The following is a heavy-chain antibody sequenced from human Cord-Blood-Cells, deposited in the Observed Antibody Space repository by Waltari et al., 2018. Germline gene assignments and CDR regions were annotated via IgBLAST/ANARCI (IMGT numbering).Heavy chain of an antibody. CDR1: GGSFSGYY. D-gene: IGHD5-12*01. CDR3: ARSATNNWFDP. V-gene: IGHV4-34*01. J-gene: IGHJ5*02. Sequence: QVQLQQWGAGLLKPSATLSLTCAVYGGSFSGYYWSWIRQPPGKGLEWIGEINHSGSTNYNPSLKSRVTISVDTSKNQFSLKLSSVTAADTAVYYCARSATNNWFDPWGQGTLVTVSS. CDR2: INHSGST.